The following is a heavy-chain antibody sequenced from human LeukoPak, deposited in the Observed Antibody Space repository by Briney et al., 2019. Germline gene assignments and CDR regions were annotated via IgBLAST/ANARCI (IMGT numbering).Heavy chain of an antibody. CDR1: GFTLSSYA. CDR3: AMPHDTEYYFDH. CDR2: ISYDGSNK. J-gene: IGHJ4*02. Sequence: AGSLRLSCAASGFTLSSYAMHWVRQAPAKALEWVAVISYDGSNKYYADSVKGRFTISRDNSKNPLYLQMNSLRAEDTAVYYCAMPHDTEYYFDHWGQGTLVTVSS. V-gene: IGHV3-30*04.